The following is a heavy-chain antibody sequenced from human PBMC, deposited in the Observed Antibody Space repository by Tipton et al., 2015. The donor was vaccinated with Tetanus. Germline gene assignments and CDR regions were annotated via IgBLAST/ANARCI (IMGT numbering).Heavy chain of an antibody. CDR1: GGSFRNYA. J-gene: IGHJ4*02. V-gene: IGHV1-69*09. CDR3: AREHGYFDF. CDR2: VIPSLDTS. Sequence: QVQLVQSGAEVKKPGSSVTVSCKASGGSFRNYAITWVRQAPGQGLEWMGRVIPSLDTSDYSSKFRGRLTVTADKSTTTAYMELNSLRADDTAVYFRAREHGYFDFWGPGTLVTVSS.